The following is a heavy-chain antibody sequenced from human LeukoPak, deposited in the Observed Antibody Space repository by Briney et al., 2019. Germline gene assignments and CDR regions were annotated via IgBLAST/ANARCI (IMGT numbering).Heavy chain of an antibody. CDR2: VYYSGST. CDR3: ARGFTGWFDP. Sequence: SETLSFTFTVSGGSISSSSYFWGWLRQPPGKGLELIGSVYYSGSTYYYPSLNSLATISVDTSNNQFSLKLSCVTAADKAVYYCARGFTGWFDPWGQGTLVTVSS. D-gene: IGHD3-9*01. J-gene: IGHJ5*02. CDR1: GGSISSSSYF. V-gene: IGHV4-39*07.